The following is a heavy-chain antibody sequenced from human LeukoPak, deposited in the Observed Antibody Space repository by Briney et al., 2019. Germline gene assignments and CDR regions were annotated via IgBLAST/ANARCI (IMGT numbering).Heavy chain of an antibody. V-gene: IGHV3-21*01. CDR3: ARIAVAGTDDY. J-gene: IGHJ4*02. CDR1: GFTFSNYA. Sequence: GGSLTLSCAASGFTFSNYAMAWVRQAPEEGLKWVSSISNSSSYIYYADSVKGRFTISRDNAKNSLYLQMNSLRAEDTAVYYCARIAVAGTDDYWGQGTLVTVSS. CDR2: ISNSSSYI. D-gene: IGHD6-19*01.